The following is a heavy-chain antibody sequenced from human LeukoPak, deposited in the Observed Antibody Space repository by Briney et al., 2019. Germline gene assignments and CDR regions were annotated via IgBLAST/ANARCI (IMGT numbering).Heavy chain of an antibody. D-gene: IGHD6-19*01. Sequence: ASVKVSCKASGYTFTSYYMHWVRQAPGQGLEWMGIINPGGGSTSYAQKFQGRVTMTRDTSTSTVYMELSSLRSEDTAVYYCAGARGSQWLPEPFEYWGQGTLVTVSS. CDR3: AGARGSQWLPEPFEY. CDR1: GYTFTSYY. CDR2: INPGGGST. J-gene: IGHJ4*02. V-gene: IGHV1-46*01.